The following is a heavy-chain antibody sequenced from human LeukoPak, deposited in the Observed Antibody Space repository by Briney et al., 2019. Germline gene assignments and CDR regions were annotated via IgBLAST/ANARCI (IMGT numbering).Heavy chain of an antibody. J-gene: IGHJ5*02. Sequence: SETLSLTCTVSGYSISSGYYWGWIRQPPGKGLEWIGSIYHSGSTYYNPSLKSRVTISVDTSKNQFSLKLSSVTAADTAVYYCARSSSSGWGFRFDPWGQGTLVTVSS. CDR3: ARSSSSGWGFRFDP. D-gene: IGHD6-19*01. CDR2: IYHSGST. V-gene: IGHV4-38-2*02. CDR1: GYSISSGYY.